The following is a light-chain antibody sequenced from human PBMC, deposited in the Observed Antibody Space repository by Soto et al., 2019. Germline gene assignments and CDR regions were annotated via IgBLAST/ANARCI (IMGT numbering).Light chain of an antibody. CDR3: SSYTSTNTYVI. CDR2: DVS. J-gene: IGLJ2*01. V-gene: IGLV2-14*01. Sequence: QSVLTQPASVSGSPGQSITISCTGTSSDVGTYNSVSWYQHHPGKAPKLIIYDVSNRPSGVSNRFSGSKSGNTASLTISGLQAEDEAHYYCSSYTSTNTYVIFGGGTKLTVL. CDR1: SSDVGTYNS.